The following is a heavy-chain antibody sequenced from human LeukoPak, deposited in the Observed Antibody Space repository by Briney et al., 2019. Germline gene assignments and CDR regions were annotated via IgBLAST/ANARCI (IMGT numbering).Heavy chain of an antibody. J-gene: IGHJ6*03. V-gene: IGHV3-7*01. CDR1: GFTFSSYW. CDR2: IKQDGSEK. D-gene: IGHD6-19*01. Sequence: GGSLRLSCAASGFTFSSYWMSWVRQAPGKGLEWVANIKQDGSEKYYVDSVKGRFTISRDNAKNSLYLQMNSLRAEDTAVYYCARDLLYSSGWYHYYYYMDVWGKGTTVTVSS. CDR3: ARDLLYSSGWYHYYYYMDV.